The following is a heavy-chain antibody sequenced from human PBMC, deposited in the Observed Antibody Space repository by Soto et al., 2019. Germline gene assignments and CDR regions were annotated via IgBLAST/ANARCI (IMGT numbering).Heavy chain of an antibody. J-gene: IGHJ6*02. CDR3: ASQQLGPSYYYGMDV. CDR2: TIPIFRTA. CDR1: GGTFNSYA. D-gene: IGHD6-6*01. V-gene: IGHV1-69*12. Sequence: QVQLVQSGAEMKKPGSSVKVSCKASGGTFNSYAISWVRQAPGQGLEWMGGTIPIFRTADYAQKFQGRVTITADESTSTAYMELSSLRSEDTAVYYCASQQLGPSYYYGMDVWGQGTTVTVSS.